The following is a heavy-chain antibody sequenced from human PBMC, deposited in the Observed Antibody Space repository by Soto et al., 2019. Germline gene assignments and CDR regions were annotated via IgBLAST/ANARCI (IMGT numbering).Heavy chain of an antibody. CDR3: ARSIAVVRYNWFDP. CDR1: GGSISSYY. Sequence: SETLSLTCTVSGGSISSYYWSWIRQPPGKGLEWIGYIYYSGSTNYNPSLKSRVTISVDTSKNQFSLKLSSVTAADTAAYYCARSIAVVRYNWFDPWGQGTLVTVSS. D-gene: IGHD6-19*01. V-gene: IGHV4-59*08. J-gene: IGHJ5*02. CDR2: IYYSGST.